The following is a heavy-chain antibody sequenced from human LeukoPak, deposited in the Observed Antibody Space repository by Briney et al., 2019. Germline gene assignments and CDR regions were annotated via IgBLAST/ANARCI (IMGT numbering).Heavy chain of an antibody. J-gene: IGHJ3*02. V-gene: IGHV1-18*01. D-gene: IGHD6-13*01. CDR3: ARDAGPASGDAFDI. CDR2: ISADNGNR. CDR1: GYTFTSYG. Sequence: ASVKVSCKASGYTFTSYGISWVRQAPGQGLEWMGWISADNGNRNYAQNFQGRVTMTTDTSTSTPYMDMRSLRSDDTAVYYCARDAGPASGDAFDIWGKGTMVTVSS.